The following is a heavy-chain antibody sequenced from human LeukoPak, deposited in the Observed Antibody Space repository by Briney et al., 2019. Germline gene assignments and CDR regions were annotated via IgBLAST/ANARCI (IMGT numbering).Heavy chain of an antibody. CDR2: IGTAGDT. D-gene: IGHD2-21*01. J-gene: IGHJ3*02. CDR1: GFTFSRYE. CDR3: AREVMGNDRGAFDI. Sequence: GGSLRLSCAASGFTFSRYEIHWVRQGTGRGLEWVSAIGTAGDTFYEGSVKGRFTISRENAKNSVYLQMNSLRAGDTAVYYCAREVMGNDRGAFDIWGRGTWSPSLQ. V-gene: IGHV3-13*01.